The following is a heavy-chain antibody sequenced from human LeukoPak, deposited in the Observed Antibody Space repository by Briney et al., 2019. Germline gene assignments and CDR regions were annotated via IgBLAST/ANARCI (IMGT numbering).Heavy chain of an antibody. CDR3: AKDYGYSSSWYDY. CDR2: LSWNSASV. D-gene: IGHD6-13*01. V-gene: IGHV3-9*01. CDR1: GFTFDDYV. Sequence: PGRSLRLSCEASGFTFDDYVMHWVRQAPGKGLEWVSTLSWNSASVGYVDSVKGRFTISRDNAKKTLYLQMNSLRPEDTALYYCAKDYGYSSSWYDYWGQGTLVTVSS. J-gene: IGHJ4*02.